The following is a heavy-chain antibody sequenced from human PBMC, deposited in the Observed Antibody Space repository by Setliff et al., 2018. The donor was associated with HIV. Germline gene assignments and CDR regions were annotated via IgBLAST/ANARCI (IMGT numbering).Heavy chain of an antibody. Sequence: PSETLSLTCSVSGDSISNSSSYWGWIRQPPGKELEWIGSIHFSGTTYYNPSLKSRVTLSVKTSKNQFSLKLNSVTAADTAVYYCARDSNAPYFQHWGQGTLVTVSS. CDR3: ARDSNAPYFQH. V-gene: IGHV4-39*07. D-gene: IGHD1-1*01. CDR2: IHFSGTT. CDR1: GDSISNSSSY. J-gene: IGHJ1*01.